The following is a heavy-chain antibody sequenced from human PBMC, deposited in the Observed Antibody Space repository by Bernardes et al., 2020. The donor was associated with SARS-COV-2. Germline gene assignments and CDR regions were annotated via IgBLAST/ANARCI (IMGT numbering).Heavy chain of an antibody. CDR3: VKTKYSGSGSNDYFET. D-gene: IGHD3-10*01. CDR1: GFTVGRYA. Sequence: GGSLRLSCVVSGFTVGRYAMSWVRQTPGKGLEWVSSISGSEDKTFYVDSVKGRFTISRDKSKNTLYLQMDSLKADDTATYFCVKTKYSGSGSNDYFETWGQGTLVTVAS. CDR2: ISGSEDKT. V-gene: IGHV3-23*01. J-gene: IGHJ1*01.